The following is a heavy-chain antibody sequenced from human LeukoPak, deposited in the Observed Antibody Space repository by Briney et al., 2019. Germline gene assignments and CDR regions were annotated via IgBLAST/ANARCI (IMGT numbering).Heavy chain of an antibody. D-gene: IGHD2-21*02. V-gene: IGHV1-18*04. CDR3: ARFPSRITYCGGDCYAQSFDY. CDR2: ISAYNGNT. Sequence: ASVKVSCKASGYTFTGYYMHWVRQVPGQGLAWMGWISAYNGNTNYAQKLQGRVTMTTDTSTSTAYMELRSLRSDDTAVYYCARFPSRITYCGGDCYAQSFDYWGQGTLVTVSS. J-gene: IGHJ4*02. CDR1: GYTFTGYY.